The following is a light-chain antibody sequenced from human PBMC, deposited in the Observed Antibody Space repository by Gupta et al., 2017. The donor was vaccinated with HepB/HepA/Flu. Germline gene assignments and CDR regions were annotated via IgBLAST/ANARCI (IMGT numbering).Light chain of an antibody. J-gene: IGLJ1*01. Sequence: SALPLPSYAAASPGPPMTTACTGTSSAIGGNNYVSWYQQLPGPTPKLLIYDDSNRPSGISNRFSGAKSGNTASLIITGLQAEDEADYYCYSHTSSNTRFVFGPGTKVTVL. CDR1: SSAIGGNNY. CDR2: DDS. V-gene: IGLV2-14*03. CDR3: YSHTSSNTRFV.